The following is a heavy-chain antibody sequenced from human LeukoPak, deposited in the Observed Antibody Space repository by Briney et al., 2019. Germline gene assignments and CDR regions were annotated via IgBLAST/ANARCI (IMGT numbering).Heavy chain of an antibody. CDR2: IYYSGST. CDR3: ASKGRLLRNWFDP. Sequence: PSETLSLTCTVSGGSISSSSYHWGWIRQPPGKGLEWIGSIYYSGSTYYNPSPKSPVTISVDTSKNQFSLKLSSVTAADTAVYYCASKGRLLRNWFDPWGQGTLVTVSS. D-gene: IGHD2-21*01. CDR1: GGSISSSSYH. J-gene: IGHJ5*02. V-gene: IGHV4-39*01.